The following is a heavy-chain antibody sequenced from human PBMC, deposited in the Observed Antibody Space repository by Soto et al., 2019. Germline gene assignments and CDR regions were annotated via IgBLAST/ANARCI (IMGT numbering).Heavy chain of an antibody. Sequence: SETLSLTCTVSGGSISSYYWSWIRQPPGKELEWTGYIYYSWSTDYTPSLKSRVTISVDTSKNQFSLKLSSVTAADTAVYYCAREKDYALNWFDPWGQGILVSVSS. V-gene: IGHV4-59*01. CDR1: GGSISSYY. CDR2: IYYSWST. J-gene: IGHJ5*02. CDR3: AREKDYALNWFDP. D-gene: IGHD4-17*01.